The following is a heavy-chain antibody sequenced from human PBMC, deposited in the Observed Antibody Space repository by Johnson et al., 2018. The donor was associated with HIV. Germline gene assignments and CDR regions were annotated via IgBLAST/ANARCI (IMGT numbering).Heavy chain of an antibody. D-gene: IGHD1-7*01. V-gene: IGHV3-33*06. J-gene: IGHJ3*02. Sequence: QVQVVESGGGVVQPGRSLRLSCAASGFTFSSYGMHWVRQTPGKGLEWVAVIWYDGSNKYYADSVEGRFTISRDNSKNTLYLQMNSLRAEDTAVYYCAKYKDNWNYGAFDIWGQGTMVTVSS. CDR2: IWYDGSNK. CDR3: AKYKDNWNYGAFDI. CDR1: GFTFSSYG.